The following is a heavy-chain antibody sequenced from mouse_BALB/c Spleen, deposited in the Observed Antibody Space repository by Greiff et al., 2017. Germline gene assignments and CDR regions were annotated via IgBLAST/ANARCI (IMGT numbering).Heavy chain of an antibody. CDR2: ISYSGST. CDR1: GYSITSDYA. J-gene: IGHJ3*01. Sequence: DVQLQESGPGLVKPSQSLSLTCTVTGYSITSDYAWNWIRQFPGNKLEWMGYISYSGSTSYNPSLKSRISITRDTSKNQFFLQLNSVTTEDTATYYCARFWDLAWFAYWGQGTLVTVSA. D-gene: IGHD4-1*01. CDR3: ARFWDLAWFAY. V-gene: IGHV3-2*02.